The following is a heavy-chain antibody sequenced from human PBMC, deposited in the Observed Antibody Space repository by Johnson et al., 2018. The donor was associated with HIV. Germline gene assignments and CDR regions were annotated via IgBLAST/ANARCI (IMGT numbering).Heavy chain of an antibody. Sequence: VQLVESGGGLVQPGGSLRLSCAASGFTFSSYAIHCVRQAPGKGLEYVSAISSNGGSTDSANSVKGRFTISSDNSKNTLYLQMGSLRAEDMAVYYCARDGNGLGGIVGARGAFDIWGQGTMVTVSS. J-gene: IGHJ3*02. V-gene: IGHV3-64*01. D-gene: IGHD1-26*01. CDR1: GFTFSSYA. CDR2: ISSNGGST. CDR3: ARDGNGLGGIVGARGAFDI.